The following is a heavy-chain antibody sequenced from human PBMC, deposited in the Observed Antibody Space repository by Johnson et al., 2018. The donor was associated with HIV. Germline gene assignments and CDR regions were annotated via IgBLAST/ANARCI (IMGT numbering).Heavy chain of an antibody. CDR2: ISHDGSNK. V-gene: IGHV3-30*19. CDR3: ASAIAPYTYYLEGDALYI. CDR1: GFTFSSYG. J-gene: IGHJ3*02. D-gene: IGHD4-11*01. Sequence: VQLVESGGGVVQPGRSLRLSCAASGFTFSSYGMHWVRQAPGKGLEWVAVISHDGSNKYYADSVADRFTISRDNSKNTLYLQMNSLGPGDTAVYYCASAIAPYTYYLEGDALYIWGQGTGVTVAS.